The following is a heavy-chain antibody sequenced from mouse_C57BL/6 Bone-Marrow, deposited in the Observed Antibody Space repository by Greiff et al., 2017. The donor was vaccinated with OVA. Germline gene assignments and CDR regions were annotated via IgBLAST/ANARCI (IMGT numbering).Heavy chain of an antibody. Sequence: EVQLVESGGGLVKPGGSLKLSCAASGFTFSDYGMHWVRQAPEQGLEWVAYISRGSSTIYYADTVKGRFTISRDNAKNTLFLQMTSLRSEDTAMYYCASEVYYGYYAMDYWGQGTSVTVSS. CDR3: ASEVYYGYYAMDY. CDR1: GFTFSDYG. V-gene: IGHV5-17*01. J-gene: IGHJ4*01. D-gene: IGHD1-1*01. CDR2: ISRGSSTI.